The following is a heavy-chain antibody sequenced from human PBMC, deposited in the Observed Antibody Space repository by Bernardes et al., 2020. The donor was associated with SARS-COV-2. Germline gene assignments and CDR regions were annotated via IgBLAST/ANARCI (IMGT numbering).Heavy chain of an antibody. J-gene: IGHJ4*02. Sequence: ASVKVSCKASGYTFTGYFIHWVRQAPGQRLEWMGWINPNTGGTNYIQKFQGRVTMTRDTSITTAYMELSRLGSDDTAIYYCARTRTTISTTGIPVDYWGQGT. D-gene: IGHD2-21*02. CDR1: GYTFTGYF. CDR2: INPNTGGT. CDR3: ARTRTTISTTGIPVDY. V-gene: IGHV1-2*02.